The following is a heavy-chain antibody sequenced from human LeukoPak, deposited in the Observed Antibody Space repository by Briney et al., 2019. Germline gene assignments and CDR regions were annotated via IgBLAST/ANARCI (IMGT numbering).Heavy chain of an antibody. J-gene: IGHJ4*02. CDR3: ARTTVVGGVMGYSDY. CDR2: IYPGDSDT. D-gene: IGHD3-16*01. Sequence: GESLKISCKGSGYSFTNYWIGWVRQMPGKGLEWMGIIYPGDSDTRYSPSCQGQVTISADKSISTAYLQWSSLKASDTAMYYCARTTVVGGVMGYSDYWGQGTLVTVSS. V-gene: IGHV5-51*01. CDR1: GYSFTNYW.